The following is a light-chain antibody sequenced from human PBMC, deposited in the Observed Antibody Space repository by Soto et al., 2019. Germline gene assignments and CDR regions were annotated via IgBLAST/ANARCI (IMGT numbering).Light chain of an antibody. Sequence: QSVLTQPPSASGSPGQSVTISCTGTSSDVGGYNYASWYQQHPGKAPKLMIYAVSKRPSGVPDRFSASKSGNTASLTVSGLQAEDEADYYCTSYAGSNHLVFGGGTKLTVL. J-gene: IGLJ2*01. V-gene: IGLV2-8*01. CDR1: SSDVGGYNY. CDR2: AVS. CDR3: TSYAGSNHLV.